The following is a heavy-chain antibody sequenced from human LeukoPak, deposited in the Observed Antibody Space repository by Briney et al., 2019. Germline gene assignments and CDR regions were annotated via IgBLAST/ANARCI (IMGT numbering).Heavy chain of an antibody. D-gene: IGHD3-3*01. V-gene: IGHV4-39*01. CDR1: GGSISTNSYY. CDR3: ASRLSVYYDFWSGYYQY. J-gene: IGHJ4*02. Sequence: SETLSLTCTVSGGSISTNSYYWGWIRQPPGQGLEWIGSIYYSGSTYYNPSLKSRVTISVDTSKNQFSLKLSSVTAADTAVYYCASRLSVYYDFWSGYYQYWGQGMLVTVSS. CDR2: IYYSGST.